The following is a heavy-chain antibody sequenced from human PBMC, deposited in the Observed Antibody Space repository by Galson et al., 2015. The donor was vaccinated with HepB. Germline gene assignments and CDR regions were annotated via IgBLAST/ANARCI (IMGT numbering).Heavy chain of an antibody. CDR1: GDSVSSNSAT. J-gene: IGHJ4*02. V-gene: IGHV6-1*01. Sequence: CAISGDSVSSNSATWTWIRQSPSRGLEWLGRTYYRSKWYYDYAVSVKSRITINPDTSKNQFSLQLKSVTPEDTAVYYCARGLVKTFDYWGQGTLVTVSS. CDR3: ARGLVKTFDY. CDR2: TYYRSKWYY. D-gene: IGHD6-19*01.